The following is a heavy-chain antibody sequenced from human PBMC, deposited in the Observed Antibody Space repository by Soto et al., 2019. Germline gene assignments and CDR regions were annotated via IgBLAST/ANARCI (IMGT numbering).Heavy chain of an antibody. CDR2: ISTSSSYM. CDR3: ARETDAFDI. Sequence: DVQLVESGGGLVKPGGSLRLSCAASGFTFSSSSMNWVRQAPGKGLEWVSSISTSSSYMYYADSVKGRFTIFRDNARNSLYLQMNSLRAEDTAVYYCARETDAFDIWGQGTMVTVSS. CDR1: GFTFSSSS. J-gene: IGHJ3*02. V-gene: IGHV3-21*06.